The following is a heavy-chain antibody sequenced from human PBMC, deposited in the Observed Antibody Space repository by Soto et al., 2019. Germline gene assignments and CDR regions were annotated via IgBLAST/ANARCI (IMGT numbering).Heavy chain of an antibody. Sequence: EVQLVESGGGLVQPGRSLRLSCAASGFTFADYAMHWVRQAPGKGLEWVSGISWNSGSMGYANSVKGRFTISRDNAKNSLSVEMNSLRGEDTAFYYCAKGVSGWYLIDYWGQGTLVTVSS. CDR1: GFTFADYA. V-gene: IGHV3-9*01. CDR3: AKGVSGWYLIDY. CDR2: ISWNSGSM. D-gene: IGHD6-19*01. J-gene: IGHJ4*02.